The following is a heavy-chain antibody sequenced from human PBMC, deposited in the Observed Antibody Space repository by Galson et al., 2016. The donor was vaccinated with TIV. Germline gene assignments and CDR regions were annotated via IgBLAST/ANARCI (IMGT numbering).Heavy chain of an antibody. CDR3: ARRSAVDYGDYAAFDI. Sequence: QSGAEVTEPGESLNISCKGSGYIFTNYWIGWVRQMPGKGLEWMGIIYPGDSDTRYSPSFQGQVTISADRSINTAYLLLNSLRASDTAMYYCARRSAVDYGDYAAFDIWGQGTIVTVSS. CDR2: IYPGDSDT. CDR1: GYIFTNYW. V-gene: IGHV5-51*01. J-gene: IGHJ3*02. D-gene: IGHD4-17*01.